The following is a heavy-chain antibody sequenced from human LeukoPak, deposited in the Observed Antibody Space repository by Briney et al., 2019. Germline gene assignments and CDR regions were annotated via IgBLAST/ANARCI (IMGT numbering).Heavy chain of an antibody. CDR2: IYYSGST. Sequence: SETLSLTCTVSGGSISSYYWSWIRQPPGKGLEWIGYIYYSGSTNYNPSLKSRVTISVDTSKNQFSLKLSSVTAADTAVYYCARAMVRGVMAGFDYWGQGTLVTVSS. CDR3: ARAMVRGVMAGFDY. CDR1: GGSISSYY. D-gene: IGHD3-10*01. J-gene: IGHJ4*02. V-gene: IGHV4-59*01.